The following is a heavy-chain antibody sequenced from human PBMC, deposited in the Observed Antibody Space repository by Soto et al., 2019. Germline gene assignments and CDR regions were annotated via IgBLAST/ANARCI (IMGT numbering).Heavy chain of an antibody. D-gene: IGHD6-19*01. CDR3: ARGGSSGYSTNALLDC. Sequence: EVQLVESGGGLVQPGGSMRLSCVASGFSFSIYSMNWVRQAPGKGLEWVSYINSSSNTIYYADSVKGRFTVSRDNAKNSLFLQMNSLRTEDTAVYYCARGGSSGYSTNALLDCWGQGNLVTVSS. J-gene: IGHJ4*02. CDR2: INSSSNTI. CDR1: GFSFSIYS. V-gene: IGHV3-48*01.